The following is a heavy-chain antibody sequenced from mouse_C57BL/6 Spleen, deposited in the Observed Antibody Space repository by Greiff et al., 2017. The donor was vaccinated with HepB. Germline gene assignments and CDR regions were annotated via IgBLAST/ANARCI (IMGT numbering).Heavy chain of an antibody. CDR2: INPNNGGT. CDR3: ARYGAAQAKDAMDY. CDR1: GYTFTDYN. V-gene: IGHV1-18*01. Sequence: EVQLQQSGPELVKPGASVKIPCKASGYTFTDYNMDWVKQSHGKSLEWIGDINPNNGGTIYNQKFKGKATLTVDKSSSTAYMELRSLTSEDTAVYYCARYGAAQAKDAMDYWGQGTSVTVSS. J-gene: IGHJ4*01. D-gene: IGHD3-2*02.